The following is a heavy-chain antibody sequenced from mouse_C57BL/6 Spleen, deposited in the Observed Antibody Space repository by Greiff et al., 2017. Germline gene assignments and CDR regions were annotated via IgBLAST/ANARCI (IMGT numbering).Heavy chain of an antibody. CDR2: IDPETGGT. Sequence: VQLQQSGAELVRPGASVTLSCKASGYTFTDYEMHWVKQTPVHGLEWIGAIDPETGGTASNQKFKGKAILTADKSSSAAYMELRSLTSEDSAVYYCTRASSYDGYYVNFDYWGQDTTLTVSS. CDR3: TRASSYDGYYVNFDY. V-gene: IGHV1-15*01. CDR1: GYTFTDYE. J-gene: IGHJ2*01. D-gene: IGHD2-3*01.